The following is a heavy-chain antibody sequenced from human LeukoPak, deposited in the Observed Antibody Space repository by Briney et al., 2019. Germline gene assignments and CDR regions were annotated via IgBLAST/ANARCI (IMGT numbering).Heavy chain of an antibody. Sequence: PSETLSLTCAVYGGSFSGYYWSWIRQPPGKGLEWIGEINHSGSTNYNPSLKSRVTISVDTSKNQFSLKLSSVTAADTAVYYCARLSYGLFDYWGQGTLVTVSS. CDR2: INHSGST. CDR1: GGSFSGYY. V-gene: IGHV4-34*01. CDR3: ARLSYGLFDY. D-gene: IGHD5-18*01. J-gene: IGHJ4*02.